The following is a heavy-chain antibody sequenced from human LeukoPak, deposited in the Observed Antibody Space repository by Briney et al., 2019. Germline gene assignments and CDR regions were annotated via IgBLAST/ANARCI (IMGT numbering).Heavy chain of an antibody. J-gene: IGHJ4*02. CDR2: ITPSGGT. D-gene: IGHD5-24*01. Sequence: ASVKVSCKASGYTFTSYAMHWVRQAPGQGLEWMGWITPSGGTNYPQKFQGRVAITRDTSITSAYMDLSRLTSDDTAVYYCARDRYGDGFAHFDYWGQGALVTVSS. CDR3: ARDRYGDGFAHFDY. V-gene: IGHV1-2*02. CDR1: GYTFTSYA.